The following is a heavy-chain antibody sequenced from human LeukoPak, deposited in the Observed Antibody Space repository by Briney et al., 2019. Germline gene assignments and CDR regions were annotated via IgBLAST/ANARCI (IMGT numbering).Heavy chain of an antibody. J-gene: IGHJ6*02. V-gene: IGHV4-34*01. CDR3: ARGGYCSSTSCPYYGMDV. CDR2: INHSGST. CDR1: GGSFSGYY. D-gene: IGHD2-2*01. Sequence: SETLSLTCAVYGGSFSGYYWSWIRQPPGKGLEWIGEINHSGSTNYNPSFKSRVTISVDTSKNQFSLKLSSVTAADTAVYYCARGGYCSSTSCPYYGMDVWGQGTTVTVSS.